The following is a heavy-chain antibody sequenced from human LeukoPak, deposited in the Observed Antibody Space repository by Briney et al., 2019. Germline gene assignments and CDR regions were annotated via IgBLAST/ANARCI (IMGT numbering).Heavy chain of an antibody. Sequence: PSETLSLTRTVSGGSISGGGYYWSWIRQHPGKGLEWIGYIYYSGSAYYNPSLKSRVTISVDTSENQFSLKLSSVTAADTAVYHCARVNYGSATKEDYWGQGTLVTVSS. CDR3: ARVNYGSATKEDY. CDR1: GGSISGGGYY. D-gene: IGHD3-10*01. J-gene: IGHJ4*02. CDR2: IYYSGSA. V-gene: IGHV4-31*03.